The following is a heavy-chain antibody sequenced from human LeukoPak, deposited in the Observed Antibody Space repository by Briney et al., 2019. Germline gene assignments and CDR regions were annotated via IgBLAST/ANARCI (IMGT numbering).Heavy chain of an antibody. D-gene: IGHD6-19*01. V-gene: IGHV4-38-2*01. J-gene: IGHJ4*02. CDR2: IYHSGST. Sequence: SETLSLTCAVSGYSISSGYYWGWIRQPPGKGLEWIGSIYHSGSTYYNPSLKSRVTISVDTSKNQFSLKPSSVTAADTAVYYCARGSIAMADFDYWGQGTLVTVSS. CDR1: GYSISSGYY. CDR3: ARGSIAMADFDY.